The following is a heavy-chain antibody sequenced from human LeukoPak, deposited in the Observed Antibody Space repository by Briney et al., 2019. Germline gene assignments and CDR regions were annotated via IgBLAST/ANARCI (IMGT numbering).Heavy chain of an antibody. CDR2: IYFSGST. J-gene: IGHJ3*02. CDR1: GGSSSSGSHF. D-gene: IGHD6-13*01. V-gene: IGHV4-61*02. CDR3: AKRDSSPGAFDI. Sequence: PSETLSLTCTVSGGSSSSGSHFWRWIRQPAGKGLEWIGRIYFSGSTSYNPSLKSRVTLSVDTSRNQFSLKLSSVTAADPAIYYCAKRDSSPGAFDIRGQGTMVTVSS.